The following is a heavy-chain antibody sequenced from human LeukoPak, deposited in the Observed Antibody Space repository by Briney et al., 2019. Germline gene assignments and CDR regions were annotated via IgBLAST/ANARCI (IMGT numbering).Heavy chain of an antibody. CDR3: ARETPGHLLLWFGELVY. J-gene: IGHJ4*02. Sequence: GRSLRLSCAVSGFTFSSYGMHWVRQAPGKGLEWVAVISYDGSNKYYADSVKGRFTISRDNSKNTLYLQMNSLRAEDTAVYYCARETPGHLLLWFGELVYWGQGTLVTVSS. V-gene: IGHV3-30*03. CDR2: ISYDGSNK. D-gene: IGHD3-10*01. CDR1: GFTFSSYG.